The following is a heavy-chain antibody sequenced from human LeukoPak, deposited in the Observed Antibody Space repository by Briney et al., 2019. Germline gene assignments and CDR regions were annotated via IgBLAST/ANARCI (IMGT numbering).Heavy chain of an antibody. Sequence: SVKVSCKASGGTFSSYAISWVRQAPGQGLEWMGGIIPIFGTANYAQKFQGRVTITADKSTSTAYMELSSLRSEDTAVYYCARRSHDYGGNSGLGAFDIWGQGTMVTVSS. CDR2: IIPIFGTA. V-gene: IGHV1-69*06. D-gene: IGHD4-23*01. CDR3: ARRSHDYGGNSGLGAFDI. J-gene: IGHJ3*02. CDR1: GGTFSSYA.